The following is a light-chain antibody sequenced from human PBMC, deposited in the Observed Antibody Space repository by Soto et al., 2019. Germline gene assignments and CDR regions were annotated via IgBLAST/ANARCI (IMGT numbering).Light chain of an antibody. CDR1: QSVSSN. V-gene: IGKV3-15*01. Sequence: EIKITQSPSTLSVRPGERATLPCRASQSVSSNLAWFQQKPGQAPSLLIYGVLTRATGVPVRFSGSGSGTEFTLTINSLQSEDFAVYYCQQYNNWPHTFGQGTKVDI. J-gene: IGKJ2*01. CDR3: QQYNNWPHT. CDR2: GVL.